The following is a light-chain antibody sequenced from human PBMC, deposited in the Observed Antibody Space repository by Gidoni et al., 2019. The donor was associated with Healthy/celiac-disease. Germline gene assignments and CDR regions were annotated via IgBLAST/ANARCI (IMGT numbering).Light chain of an antibody. V-gene: IGLV3-25*03. Sequence: SYELTQPPSVSVSPGQTARITCSGDALPKQYAYWYQQKPGQAPVAVIYKDTERPSGIPERFSGSSSGTTVTLTISGVQAEDEADYYCQSADSSGTYVLFGGGTKLTV. J-gene: IGLJ2*01. CDR2: KDT. CDR1: ALPKQY. CDR3: QSADSSGTYVL.